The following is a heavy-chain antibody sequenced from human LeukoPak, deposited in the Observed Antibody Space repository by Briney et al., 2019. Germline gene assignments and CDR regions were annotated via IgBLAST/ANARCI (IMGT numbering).Heavy chain of an antibody. CDR1: GYSFASYW. Sequence: GESLKISCKGSGYSFASYWIAWVRQMPGKGLEWMGIIYPRDSDTKYNPSFQGQVSISADKSTSTAYLQWSSLQASDTAIYFCARSHSSTLTWFDPWGQGTLVTLSS. V-gene: IGHV5-51*01. J-gene: IGHJ5*02. CDR3: ARSHSSTLTWFDP. CDR2: IYPRDSDT.